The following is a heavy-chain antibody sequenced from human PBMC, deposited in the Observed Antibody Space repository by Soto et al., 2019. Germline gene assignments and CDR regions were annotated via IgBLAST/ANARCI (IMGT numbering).Heavy chain of an antibody. CDR1: GYTFTNYG. V-gene: IGHV1-18*01. CDR2: INTYNGHT. J-gene: IGHJ3*02. D-gene: IGHD6-13*01. Sequence: QVQLVQSGTEVKKPGASVKVSCKASGYTFTNYGISWVRRAPGQGLEWLAWINTYNGHTNYAQKLQGRVTLTTDTSTSTAYMELRSLRSDDTAVYYCARDLLYSSRSTVRFDIWGQGTMVTVSS. CDR3: ARDLLYSSRSTVRFDI.